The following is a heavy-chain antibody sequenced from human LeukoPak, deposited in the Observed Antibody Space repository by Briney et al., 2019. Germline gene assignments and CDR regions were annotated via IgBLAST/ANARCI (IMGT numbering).Heavy chain of an antibody. V-gene: IGHV3-48*03. CDR1: GFTFSSFE. CDR2: ISTSGGTK. CDR3: ARDATTAVGWVYMDV. D-gene: IGHD6-13*01. J-gene: IGHJ6*03. Sequence: GGSLRLSCAASGFTFSSFEMNWVRQAPGRGLEWLSHISTSGGTKYYADSVKGRFTISRDNAENSVYLQMSGLTAEDTGLYYCARDATTAVGWVYMDVWGKGTTVTISS.